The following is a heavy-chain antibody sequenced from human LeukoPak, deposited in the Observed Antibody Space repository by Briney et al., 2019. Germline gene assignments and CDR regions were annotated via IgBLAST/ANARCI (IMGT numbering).Heavy chain of an antibody. CDR2: INTDGTVT. J-gene: IGHJ1*01. Sequence: GGSLRLSCAASGFTFSKYWMLWVRQAPGKGLESVSRINTDGTVTTYADSVKGRFTVSRDNADNTMFLQMNSVRDEDTAVYYCARDDDTSGRYSYFQHWGQGTLVTVSS. V-gene: IGHV3-74*01. D-gene: IGHD3-22*01. CDR1: GFTFSKYW. CDR3: ARDDDTSGRYSYFQH.